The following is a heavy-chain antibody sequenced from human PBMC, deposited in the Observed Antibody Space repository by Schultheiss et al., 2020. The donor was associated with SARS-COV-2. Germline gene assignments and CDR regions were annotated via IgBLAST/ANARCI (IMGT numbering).Heavy chain of an antibody. V-gene: IGHV4-34*01. CDR2: INHSGST. CDR3: ARGYDSSGYYFDP. J-gene: IGHJ5*02. CDR1: GGSISSYY. Sequence: SETLSLTCTVSGGSISSYYWSWIRQPPGKGLEWIGEINHSGSTNYNPSLKSRVTISVDTSKNQFSLKLSSVTAADTAVYYCARGYDSSGYYFDPWGQGTLVTVSS. D-gene: IGHD3-22*01.